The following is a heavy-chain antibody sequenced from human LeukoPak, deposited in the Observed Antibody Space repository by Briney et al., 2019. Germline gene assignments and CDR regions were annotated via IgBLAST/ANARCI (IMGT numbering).Heavy chain of an antibody. CDR2: IIPIFGTA. CDR3: ARAAKGYYDSSGPDDAFDI. V-gene: IGHV1-69*05. D-gene: IGHD3-22*01. Sequence: SVKVPCKASGGTFSSYAISWVRQAPGQGLEWMGRIIPIFGTANYAQKFQGRVTITTDESTSTAYMELSSLRSEDTAVYYCARAAKGYYDSSGPDDAFDIWGQGTMVTVSS. J-gene: IGHJ3*02. CDR1: GGTFSSYA.